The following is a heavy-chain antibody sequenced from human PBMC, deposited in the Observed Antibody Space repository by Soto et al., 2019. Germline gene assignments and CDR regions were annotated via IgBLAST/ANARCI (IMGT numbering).Heavy chain of an antibody. CDR3: AKSPVTGYYYGMDV. J-gene: IGHJ6*02. CDR1: GFTFSSYA. V-gene: IGHV3-23*01. CDR2: ISGSGGST. Sequence: GSLRLSCAASGFTFSSYAMSWVRQAPGKGLEWVSAISGSGGSTYYADSVKGRFTISRGNSKNTLYLQMNSLRAEDTAVYYCAKSPVTGYYYGMDVWGQGTTVTVSS. D-gene: IGHD2-21*02.